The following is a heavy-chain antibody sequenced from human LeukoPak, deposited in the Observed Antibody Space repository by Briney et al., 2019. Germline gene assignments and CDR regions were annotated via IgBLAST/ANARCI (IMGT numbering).Heavy chain of an antibody. CDR2: ISSSSTYI. J-gene: IGHJ4*02. Sequence: PGESLRLSCVASGFTFRSYSMNWVRQAPGKGLEWVSSISSSSTYIYYADSVKGRFTISRDNANNSLYLQMNSLRADDTAVYYCARDLNYDILTGSLRAYFDSWGQGTLVTVSS. CDR1: GFTFRSYS. V-gene: IGHV3-21*01. D-gene: IGHD3-9*01. CDR3: ARDLNYDILTGSLRAYFDS.